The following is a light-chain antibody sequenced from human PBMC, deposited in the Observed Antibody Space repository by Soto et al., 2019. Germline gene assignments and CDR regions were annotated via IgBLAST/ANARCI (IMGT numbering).Light chain of an antibody. CDR1: QSINNL. V-gene: IGKV1-5*01. Sequence: DVQMTQSPSTLSASVGDRVTITCRASQSINNLLAWYQQKPGKAPKFLIYDVSTLESGVPSRFSGSGSGTEFTLTISSLQPEDFALYYCQQRNSWPPTTFGQGTRLEIK. CDR2: DVS. CDR3: QQRNSWPPTT. J-gene: IGKJ5*01.